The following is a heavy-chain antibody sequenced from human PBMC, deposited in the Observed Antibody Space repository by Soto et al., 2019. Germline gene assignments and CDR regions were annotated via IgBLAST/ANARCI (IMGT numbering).Heavy chain of an antibody. D-gene: IGHD1-20*01. CDR1: GYTFTGYY. J-gene: IGHJ6*02. CDR2: INPNSGGT. Sequence: ASVKVSCKASGYTFTGYYMHWVRQAPGQGLEWMGWINPNSGGTNYAQKFQGWVTMTRDTSISTAYMELSRLRSDDTAVYYCARMYNWNYYGMDVWGQGTTVTVSS. CDR3: ARMYNWNYYGMDV. V-gene: IGHV1-2*04.